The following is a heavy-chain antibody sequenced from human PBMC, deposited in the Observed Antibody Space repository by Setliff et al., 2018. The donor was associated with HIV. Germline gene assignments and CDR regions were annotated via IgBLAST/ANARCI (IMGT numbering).Heavy chain of an antibody. J-gene: IGHJ3*02. CDR1: GYTFTSYH. V-gene: IGHV1-46*01. CDR2: INPSGSSA. CDR3: ARDYFDSSAYHYGFGAFDI. Sequence: ASVKVSCKASGYTFTSYHLHWVRQAPGQGLEWMGMINPSGSSASYAQKFQGRVTMSRDTSTSTVYMELSSLRSEDTAVYYCARDYFDSSAYHYGFGAFDIWGQGTMVTVSS. D-gene: IGHD3-22*01.